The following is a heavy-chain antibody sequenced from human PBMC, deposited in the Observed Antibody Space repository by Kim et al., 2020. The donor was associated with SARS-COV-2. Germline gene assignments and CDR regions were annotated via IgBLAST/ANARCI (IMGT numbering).Heavy chain of an antibody. J-gene: IGHJ4*02. Sequence: DSVKGRFTISRDNSKNTLYVQMNSWRAEDTAVYYCAREESGSSPYYFDYWGQGTLVTVSS. D-gene: IGHD1-26*01. CDR3: AREESGSSPYYFDY. V-gene: IGHV3-30*01.